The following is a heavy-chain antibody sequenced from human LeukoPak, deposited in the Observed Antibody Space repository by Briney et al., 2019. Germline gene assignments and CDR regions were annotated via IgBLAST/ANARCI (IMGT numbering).Heavy chain of an antibody. CDR1: GFAFSSFE. CDR3: ARGTTINNFDY. J-gene: IGHJ4*02. V-gene: IGHV3-48*03. CDR2: ISRSGDNV. D-gene: IGHD5-12*01. Sequence: QAGGSLRLSCAGSGFAFSSFEMNWVRQAPGKGLEWVSYISRSGDNVYYADSVKGRFTISRDNAKNSLYLQMNSLREEDTALYYCARGTTINNFDYWGQGTLVTVSS.